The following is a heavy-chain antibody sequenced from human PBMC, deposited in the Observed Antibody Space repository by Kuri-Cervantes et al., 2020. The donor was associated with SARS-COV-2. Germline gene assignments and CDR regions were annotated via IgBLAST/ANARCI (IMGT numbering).Heavy chain of an antibody. CDR1: GFTFSSYW. D-gene: IGHD6-19*01. CDR2: IKQDGSEK. CDR3: ARGRQWLALYYFDY. J-gene: IGHJ4*02. Sequence: GGSLRLSCAASGFTFSSYWMSWVRQAPGKGLEWVANIKQDGSEKYYVDSVKGRFTISRDNAKNSLYLQMNSLRAEDTAVYYCARGRQWLALYYFDYRGQGTLVTVSS. V-gene: IGHV3-7*01.